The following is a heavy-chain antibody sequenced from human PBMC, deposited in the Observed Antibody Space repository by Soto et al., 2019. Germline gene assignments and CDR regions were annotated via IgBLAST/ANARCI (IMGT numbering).Heavy chain of an antibody. CDR3: ARAPGGSSGWYGLDTDFDY. CDR1: GGSFSGYY. CDR2: INHSGST. J-gene: IGHJ4*02. V-gene: IGHV4-34*01. D-gene: IGHD6-19*01. Sequence: QVQLQQWGAGLLKPSETLSLTCAVYGGSFSGYYWSWIRQPPGKGLEWIGEINHSGSTNYNPSLKSRVTISVDTSKNQFSLKLSSVTAADTAVYYCARAPGGSSGWYGLDTDFDYWGQGTLVTVSS.